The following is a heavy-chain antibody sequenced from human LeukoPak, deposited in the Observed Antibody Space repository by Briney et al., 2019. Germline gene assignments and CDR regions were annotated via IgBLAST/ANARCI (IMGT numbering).Heavy chain of an antibody. CDR2: IIPIFGTT. CDR3: AASPVAGKLDS. V-gene: IGHV1-69*06. D-gene: IGHD6-19*01. Sequence: SVKVSCKASGGTFSSYSFNWVRQAPGQGLEWMGRIIPIFGTTNYAQKFQGRVTITADKSTGTAYMEVRSLRSDDTAVFYCAASPVAGKLDSWGQGTLVAVSS. J-gene: IGHJ4*02. CDR1: GGTFSSYS.